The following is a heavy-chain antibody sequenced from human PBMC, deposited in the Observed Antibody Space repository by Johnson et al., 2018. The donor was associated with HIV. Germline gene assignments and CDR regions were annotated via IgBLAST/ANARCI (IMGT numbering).Heavy chain of an antibody. CDR1: GITFGDYA. D-gene: IGHD2-21*02. V-gene: IGHV3-49*03. J-gene: IGHJ3*02. CDR3: TGGRDLRAFDI. CDR2: IRSKAYGGTT. Sequence: VKLVESGGGLVQPGRSLRLSCTVSGITFGDYAMTWFRQAPGKGLEWVSFIRSKAYGGTTEYAASLKGRFTISRDDSKSIAYLQMNSLKADDTAVYYCTGGRDLRAFDIWGQGTMVTVSS.